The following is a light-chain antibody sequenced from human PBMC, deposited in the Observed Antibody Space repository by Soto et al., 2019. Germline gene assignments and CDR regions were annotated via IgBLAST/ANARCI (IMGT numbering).Light chain of an antibody. V-gene: IGKV3-15*01. J-gene: IGKJ1*01. CDR1: QNINSN. Sequence: EIVRTQSPATLSVSPGERATLSCRASQNINSNLAWYQQKPGQAPRLLIYGASTRVTGISARFSGSGSGTEFTLTISSLQSEDFAVYYCQQYNNWPPHTFGQGTKVDIK. CDR3: QQYNNWPPHT. CDR2: GAS.